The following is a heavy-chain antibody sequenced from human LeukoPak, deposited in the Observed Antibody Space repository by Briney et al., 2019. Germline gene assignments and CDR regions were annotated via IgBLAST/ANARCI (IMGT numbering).Heavy chain of an antibody. CDR2: ISGSGGGT. CDR3: AKRPDSSGYYYGPFDY. Sequence: GSLRLSCAASGFTFSSYAMSWVRQAPGKGLEWVSAISGSGGGTYYADSVKGRFTISRDNSKNTLYLQMNSLRAEDTAVYYCAKRPDSSGYYYGPFDYWGQGTLVTVSS. J-gene: IGHJ4*02. V-gene: IGHV3-23*01. D-gene: IGHD3-22*01. CDR1: GFTFSSYA.